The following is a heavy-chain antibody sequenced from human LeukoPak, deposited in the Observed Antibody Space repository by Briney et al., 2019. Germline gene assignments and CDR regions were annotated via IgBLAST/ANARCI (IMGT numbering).Heavy chain of an antibody. V-gene: IGHV1-46*03. D-gene: IGHD2-2*02. CDR2: INPSGGST. J-gene: IGHJ5*02. CDR1: GYTFTSYY. Sequence: GASVKVSCKASGYTFTSYYMHWVRQAPGQGLEWMGIINPSGGSTSYAQKFQGRVTMTRDTSTSTVYMELSSLRSEDTAVYYYARSGVVPAAINNWFDPWGQGTLVTVSS. CDR3: ARSGVVPAAINNWFDP.